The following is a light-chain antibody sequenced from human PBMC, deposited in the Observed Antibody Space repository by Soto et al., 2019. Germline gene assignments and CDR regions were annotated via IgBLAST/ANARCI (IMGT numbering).Light chain of an antibody. CDR1: QSVSND. Sequence: EIVLTQSPATLSLSPGERATLSCRASQSVSNDLVWYHQKPGQAPRLVIYYASNRASGIPARFSGSGSGTDFTLTISSLEPEDFAVDYCQQRSSWPPTFGGGTKVEFK. V-gene: IGKV3-11*01. CDR2: YAS. CDR3: QQRSSWPPT. J-gene: IGKJ4*01.